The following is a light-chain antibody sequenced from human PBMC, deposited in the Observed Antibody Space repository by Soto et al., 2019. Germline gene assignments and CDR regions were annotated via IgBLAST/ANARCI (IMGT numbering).Light chain of an antibody. J-gene: IGKJ4*01. CDR2: EAS. CDR3: QQRSNWPPLVT. CDR1: QSVTNY. V-gene: IGKV3-11*01. Sequence: EVLLTQSPATLSLSPGERSTLSCRASQSVTNYLTWYQQKPGQAPRLLIYEASNRATGIPARFSGSGSGTDFTLTISSLEPEDFAVYYCQQRSNWPPLVTFGGGTKVDIK.